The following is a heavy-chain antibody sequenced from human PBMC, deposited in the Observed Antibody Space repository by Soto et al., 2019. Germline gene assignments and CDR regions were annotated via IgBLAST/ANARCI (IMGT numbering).Heavy chain of an antibody. CDR1: GFTFRTYT. J-gene: IGHJ4*02. V-gene: IGHV3-21*01. Sequence: GGSLRLSCISSGFTFRTYTMNWVRQAPGKGLEWVSGIRGFSPYTFYAESVKGRFTISRDNAKNSLYLQMNSLRAEDTAVYYCARDRGYYDSSGYWAYWGQGTLVTVSS. CDR2: IRGFSPYT. D-gene: IGHD3-22*01. CDR3: ARDRGYYDSSGYWAY.